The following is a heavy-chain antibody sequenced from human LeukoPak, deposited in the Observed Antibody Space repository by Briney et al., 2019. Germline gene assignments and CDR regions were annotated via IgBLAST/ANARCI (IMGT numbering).Heavy chain of an antibody. CDR2: ISDDGRSR. J-gene: IGHJ4*02. D-gene: IGHD4-17*01. CDR3: AKRPSDYGDYVSYFDY. V-gene: IGHV3-30*18. CDR1: GFSFISYG. Sequence: GGSLRLSCAASGFSFISYGMHWVRQAPGKGLEWVGVISDDGRSRDYADSVKGRFTISRDNSKDTLYLQMNSLRDEDTAVYYCAKRPSDYGDYVSYFDYWGQGTLVTVSS.